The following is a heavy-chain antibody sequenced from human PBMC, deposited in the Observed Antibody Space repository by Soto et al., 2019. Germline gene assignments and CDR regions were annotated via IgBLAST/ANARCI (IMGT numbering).Heavy chain of an antibody. J-gene: IGHJ4*02. D-gene: IGHD2-15*01. CDR1: EFTFSNYA. CDR3: AKAGGDCSGGSCYSGYFDY. Sequence: GGSLRLSCAAPEFTFSNYAMGWVRQAPGKGLEWVSVISGSGGSTYYADSVKGRFTISRDNSKNTLYLQMNSLRADVTAVYYCAKAGGDCSGGSCYSGYFDYWGQGTLVTVSS. V-gene: IGHV3-23*01. CDR2: ISGSGGST.